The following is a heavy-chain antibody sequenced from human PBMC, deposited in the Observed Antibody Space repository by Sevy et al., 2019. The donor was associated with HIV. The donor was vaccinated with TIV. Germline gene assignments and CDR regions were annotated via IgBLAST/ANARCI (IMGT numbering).Heavy chain of an antibody. D-gene: IGHD3-22*01. V-gene: IGHV4-34*01. CDR1: GTSFSSDS. J-gene: IGHJ4*02. CDR2: INHTGST. Sequence: SETLSLTCTVSGTSFSSDSWTWIRQSPGKGLEWIGEINHTGSTNYNPSLKSRVTISVDTSKNQFSLKLTSVTAADTAIYYCARWRGTRVTMIVVVTTGYFDHWGQGTLVTDSS. CDR3: ARWRGTRVTMIVVVTTGYFDH.